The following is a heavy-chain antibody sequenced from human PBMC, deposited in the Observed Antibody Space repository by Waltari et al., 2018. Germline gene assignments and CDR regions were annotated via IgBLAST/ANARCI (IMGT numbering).Heavy chain of an antibody. V-gene: IGHV4-34*01. D-gene: IGHD3-10*01. J-gene: IGHJ4*02. CDR1: GGSFSGYY. CDR3: ARSYGGAIRNFDY. Sequence: QVQLQQWGAGLLKPSETLSLSCGVSGGSFSGYYWNWIRQPPGKGLEWIGEITHSGSTNYNPSLNSRLTISVDSSKNQCSLKLNSVTAADPAVYYCARSYGGAIRNFDYWGQGILVTVSS. CDR2: ITHSGST.